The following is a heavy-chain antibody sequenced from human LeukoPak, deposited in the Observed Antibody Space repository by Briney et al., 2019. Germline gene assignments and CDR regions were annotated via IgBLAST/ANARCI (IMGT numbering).Heavy chain of an antibody. CDR1: GGSISSSSYY. J-gene: IGHJ3*02. CDR2: IYYSGST. Sequence: SETLSLTCTVSGGSISSSSYYWGWIRQPPGKGLEWIGSIYYSGSTYYNPSLKSRVTISVDTSKNQFSLNLSSVTAADTAVYYCARDKTDGSGWQPGGDAFDIWGQGTMVTVSS. D-gene: IGHD6-19*01. V-gene: IGHV4-39*02. CDR3: ARDKTDGSGWQPGGDAFDI.